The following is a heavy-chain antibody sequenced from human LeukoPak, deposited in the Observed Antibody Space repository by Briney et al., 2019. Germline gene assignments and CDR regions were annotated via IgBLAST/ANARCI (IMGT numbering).Heavy chain of an antibody. D-gene: IGHD3-22*01. CDR3: ATRGLPRRYYYDSRGFYGMDD. V-gene: IGHV1-24*01. CDR1: GYTLTELS. J-gene: IGHJ6*02. Sequence: ASVKVSCKVSGYTLTELSMHWVRQAPGKGLEWMGGFDPEDGETIYAQKFQGRVTMTEDTSTDTAYMELSSLRSEDTAVYYCATRGLPRRYYYDSRGFYGMDDWGQGTTVTVSS. CDR2: FDPEDGET.